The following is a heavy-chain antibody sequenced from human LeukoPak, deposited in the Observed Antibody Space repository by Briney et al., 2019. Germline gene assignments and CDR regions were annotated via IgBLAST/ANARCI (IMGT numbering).Heavy chain of an antibody. D-gene: IGHD2-15*01. V-gene: IGHV5-10-1*01. J-gene: IGHJ4*02. CDR1: GYSFTSYW. CDR2: IDPSDSYT. Sequence: LGESLKISCKGSGYSFTSYWISWVRQMPGKGLEWMGRIDPSDSYTNYSPSFQGHVTISADKSISTAYLQWSSLKASDIAMYYCARYPKVRYCSGGSCYRYFDYWGQGTLVTVSS. CDR3: ARYPKVRYCSGGSCYRYFDY.